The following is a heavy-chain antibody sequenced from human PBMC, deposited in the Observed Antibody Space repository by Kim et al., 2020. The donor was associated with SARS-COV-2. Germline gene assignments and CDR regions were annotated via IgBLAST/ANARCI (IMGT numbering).Heavy chain of an antibody. J-gene: IGHJ5*02. D-gene: IGHD3-3*01. CDR3: ARGRWYYDFWSGYKGGEYWLDH. Sequence: GGSLRLSCAASGFTFISYDMHWVRQATGKGLEWVSAIGTAGDTYYPGSVKGRFTISRENAKNSLYLQMNSLRAGDTAVYYCARGRWYYDFWSGYKGGEYWLDHGGQGTVVTVSS. V-gene: IGHV3-13*01. CDR1: GFTFISYD. CDR2: IGTAGDT.